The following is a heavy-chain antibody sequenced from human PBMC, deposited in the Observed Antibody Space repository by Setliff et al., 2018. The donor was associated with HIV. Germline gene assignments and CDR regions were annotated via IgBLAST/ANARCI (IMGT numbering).Heavy chain of an antibody. CDR2: IFDSGTT. V-gene: IGHV4-59*08. J-gene: IGHJ4*02. CDR3: ARQGGYNSPLMV. D-gene: IGHD3-10*01. CDR1: GGSITSYY. Sequence: SETLSLTCTVSGGSITSYYWNWIRQSPGKGLGWIGYIFDSGTTKYNPSVTSRVTISVDASKNQFFPQLISVTAADTAVYYCARQGGYNSPLMVWGQGKLVTVSS.